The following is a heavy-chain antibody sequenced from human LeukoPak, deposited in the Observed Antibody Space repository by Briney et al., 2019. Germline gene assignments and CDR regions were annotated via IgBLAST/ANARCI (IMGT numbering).Heavy chain of an antibody. V-gene: IGHV4-30-4*01. CDR1: GGSISSVDYY. D-gene: IGHD3-22*01. CDR2: IYHSGST. CDR3: ARGPDSSGYYYFDY. Sequence: SETLSLTCTVSGGSISSVDYYWSWIRQPPGKGLEWIGYIYHSGSTHFNPSLKSRVTISVDTSKNQFSLKLSSVTAADTAMYFCARGPDSSGYYYFDYWGQGTLVTVSS. J-gene: IGHJ4*02.